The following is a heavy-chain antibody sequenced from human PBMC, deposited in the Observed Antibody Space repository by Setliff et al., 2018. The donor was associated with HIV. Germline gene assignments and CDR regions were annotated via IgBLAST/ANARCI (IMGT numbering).Heavy chain of an antibody. J-gene: IGHJ6*02. CDR1: GEPFSNYY. Sequence: SETLSLTCTVYGEPFSNYYWSWIRQPPGKGLEWIGEIDHGGSTRYNPSLKGRITMSVDTSKNQFSLRLSSVTAADTAVCYCARKQQVRWAWMPSHYNYGLDVWGPGTTVTVSS. CDR3: ARKQQVRWAWMPSHYNYGLDV. D-gene: IGHD1-1*01. V-gene: IGHV4-34*01. CDR2: IDHGGST.